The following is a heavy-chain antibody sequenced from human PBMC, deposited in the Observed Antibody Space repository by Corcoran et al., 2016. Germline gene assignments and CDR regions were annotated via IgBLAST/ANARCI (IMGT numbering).Heavy chain of an antibody. D-gene: IGHD6-13*01. CDR3: ARWGSTAAAGGAFDI. CDR2: IFYSGST. V-gene: IGHV4-39*01. J-gene: IGHJ3*02. CDR1: GGSISSSSYY. Sequence: QLQLQESGPGLVKPSETLSLTCTVSGGSISSSSYYWGWIRQPPGKGLEWIGNIFYSGSTYYTPSLKSRVTISVDTSKNQFFLKLSSVTAADTAVYYCARWGSTAAAGGAFDIWGQGTMVTVSS.